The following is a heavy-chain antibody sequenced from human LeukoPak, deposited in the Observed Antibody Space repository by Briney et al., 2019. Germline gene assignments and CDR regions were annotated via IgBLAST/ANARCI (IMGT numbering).Heavy chain of an antibody. D-gene: IGHD3-10*01. V-gene: IGHV3-33*01. Sequence: PGRSLRLSCAASGFTFSNYGMHWVRQAPGKGLEWVAVIWYDGSNKYYADSVKGRFTISRDNSKNTLYLQMNSLRAEDTAVYYCARWNSISGRWFLDYWGQETLVTVSS. CDR1: GFTFSNYG. CDR2: IWYDGSNK. J-gene: IGHJ4*02. CDR3: ARWNSISGRWFLDY.